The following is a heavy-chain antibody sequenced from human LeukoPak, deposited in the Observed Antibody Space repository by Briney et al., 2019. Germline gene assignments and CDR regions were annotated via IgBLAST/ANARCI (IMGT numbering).Heavy chain of an antibody. CDR1: GYTFTNYF. CDR2: INPSDGST. Sequence: ASVKVSCKASGYTFTNYFIHWVRQAPGQGLEWMGIINPSDGSTSYAQIFQGRVTMTRDTSTSTVYMELRSLRSDDSAVFYCERVINRSGRTCSWVFDFWGQGTLVTVSS. D-gene: IGHD2-15*01. CDR3: ERVINRSGRTCSWVFDF. V-gene: IGHV1-46*01. J-gene: IGHJ4*02.